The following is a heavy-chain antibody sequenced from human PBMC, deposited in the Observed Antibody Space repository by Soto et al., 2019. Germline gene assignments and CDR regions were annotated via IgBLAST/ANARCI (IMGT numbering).Heavy chain of an antibody. Sequence: QVQLVQSGAEEKKPGASVKVSCKASGYTFTSYAMHLVRQAPGQRLEWMGWINAGNGNTKYSQKFQGRVTITRDTSASTAYMELSSLRSEDTAVYYCARAGVGATPNDYWGQGTLVTVSS. J-gene: IGHJ4*02. V-gene: IGHV1-3*05. D-gene: IGHD1-26*01. CDR2: INAGNGNT. CDR3: ARAGVGATPNDY. CDR1: GYTFTSYA.